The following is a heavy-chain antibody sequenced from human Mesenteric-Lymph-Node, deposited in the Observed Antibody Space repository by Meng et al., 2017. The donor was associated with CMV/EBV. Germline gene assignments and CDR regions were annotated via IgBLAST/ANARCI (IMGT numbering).Heavy chain of an antibody. D-gene: IGHD1-14*01. CDR3: TRDPNQLVLEYFQH. J-gene: IGHJ1*01. V-gene: IGHV3-23*01. Sequence: GESLKISCAASGFTFSSYAMNWVRQAPGKGLEWVSTVSGSGVSTYYADSVKGRFTISRDNAKNSLYLQMNSLRGEDTAVYYCTRDPNQLVLEYFQHWGQGTPVTVSS. CDR2: VSGSGVST. CDR1: GFTFSSYA.